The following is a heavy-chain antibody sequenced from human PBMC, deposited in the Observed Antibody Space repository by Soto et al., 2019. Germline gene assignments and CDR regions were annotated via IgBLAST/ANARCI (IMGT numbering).Heavy chain of an antibody. CDR3: AKGRASDCPGCTQDY. D-gene: IGHD2-21*02. V-gene: IGHV3-23*01. CDR1: AFTFSSYA. Sequence: EVQLLESGGGLAQPGGSLRLSCAASAFTFSSYAMSWVRQAPGKGLEWVSAVSGSGDSTYYADSVKGRFTISRDNSKNKLYLQMNSLRAEDTAVYDCAKGRASDCPGCTQDYWGQGTLVTVSS. J-gene: IGHJ4*02. CDR2: VSGSGDST.